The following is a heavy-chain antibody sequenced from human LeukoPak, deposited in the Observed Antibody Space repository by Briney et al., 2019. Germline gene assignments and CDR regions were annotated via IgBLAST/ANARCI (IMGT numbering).Heavy chain of an antibody. V-gene: IGHV3-23*01. D-gene: IGHD2-2*01. CDR3: ATLGPSIVVVPAAIY. J-gene: IGHJ4*02. CDR1: GFTFSSYA. CDR2: ISGSGGST. Sequence: GGSLRLSWAASGFTFSSYAISWVRQAPGKGLELVSSISGSGGSTYYADSVKGRFTISRDNSKNTLYLQMNSLRAEDTAVYYCATLGPSIVVVPAAIYWGQGTLVTVSS.